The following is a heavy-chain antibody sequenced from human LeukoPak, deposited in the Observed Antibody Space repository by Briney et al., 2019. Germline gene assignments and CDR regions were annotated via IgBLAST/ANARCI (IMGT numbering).Heavy chain of an antibody. J-gene: IGHJ6*02. CDR1: GFTFSSYS. CDR2: ISSSSSYI. V-gene: IGHV3-21*01. Sequence: GGSLRLSCAASGFTFSSYSMNWVRQAPGKGLEWVSSISSSSSYIYYADSVKGRFTISRDNAKNSLYLQMNSLRAEDTAVYYCARESGEVVRGVMSDYYYYGMDVWGQGTTVTVSS. D-gene: IGHD3-10*01. CDR3: ARESGEVVRGVMSDYYYYGMDV.